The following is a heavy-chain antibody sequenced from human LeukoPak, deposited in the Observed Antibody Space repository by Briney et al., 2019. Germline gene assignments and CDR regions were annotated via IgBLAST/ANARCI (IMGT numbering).Heavy chain of an antibody. CDR3: ARDGVLRHFDWLYYFDY. J-gene: IGHJ4*02. Sequence: EGSLRLSCAASGFTFSSYTMNWIRQAPGKGLEWVSHISSSGSTKYYADSVKGRFTISRDNAKNSLYLQMNSLRAEDTAVYYCARDGVLRHFDWLYYFDYWGQGTLVTVSS. CDR2: ISSSGSTK. CDR1: GFTFSSYT. V-gene: IGHV3-48*04. D-gene: IGHD3-9*01.